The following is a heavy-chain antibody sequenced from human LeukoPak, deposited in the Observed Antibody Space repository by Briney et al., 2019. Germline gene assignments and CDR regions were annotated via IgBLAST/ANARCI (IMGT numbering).Heavy chain of an antibody. CDR2: IYSSGTT. V-gene: IGHV4-4*07. J-gene: IGHJ3*01. CDR1: GGSINFNH. Sequence: SETLSLTCSVSGGSINFNHWSWIRQPAGKGLEWIGRIYSSGTTNYNPSLNSRVTMSVDTSNNQFSLNLTSVTTADTAVYYCARVSCSSTSCPRRDALDVWGQGTMVTVSS. CDR3: ARVSCSSTSCPRRDALDV. D-gene: IGHD2-2*01.